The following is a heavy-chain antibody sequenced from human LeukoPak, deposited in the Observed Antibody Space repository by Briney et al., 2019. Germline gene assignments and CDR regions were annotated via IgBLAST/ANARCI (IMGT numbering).Heavy chain of an antibody. D-gene: IGHD3-22*01. CDR2: IYYSGST. Sequence: SETLSLTCTASGGSISSGGYYWSWIRQHPGKGLEWIGYIYYSGSTYYNPSLKSRVTISVDTSKNQFSLKLSSVTAADTAVYYCARDVSSSGFHFGYWGQGTLVTVSS. J-gene: IGHJ4*02. CDR1: GGSISSGGYY. CDR3: ARDVSSSGFHFGY. V-gene: IGHV4-31*03.